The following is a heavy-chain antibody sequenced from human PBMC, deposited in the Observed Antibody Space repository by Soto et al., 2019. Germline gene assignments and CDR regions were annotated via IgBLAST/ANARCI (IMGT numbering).Heavy chain of an antibody. J-gene: IGHJ4*02. D-gene: IGHD3-16*01. Sequence: QITLKESVPTLVKPTQTITLTCTFSGFSISTYGVGVAWIRQPPGKALEWLALIYWDDDMRYSPSLRERLTVTKDTVIRQVVRTMTNVDPIDTGAYCCGHSGLTGMGDYWGQGRALTVST. CDR3: GHSGLTGMGDY. CDR2: IYWDDDM. CDR1: GFSISTYGVG. V-gene: IGHV2-5*02.